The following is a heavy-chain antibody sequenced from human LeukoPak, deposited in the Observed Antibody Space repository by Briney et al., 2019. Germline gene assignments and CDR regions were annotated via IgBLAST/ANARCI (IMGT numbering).Heavy chain of an antibody. D-gene: IGHD3-9*01. Sequence: SETLSLTCAVYGGSFSGYYWSWIRQPPGKGLEWIGEINHSGSTNYNPSLKSRVTISVDTSKNQFSLKLSSVTAADTAVYYCARGRGGYFDWPPPHWGQGTLVTVSS. CDR1: GGSFSGYY. J-gene: IGHJ4*02. CDR3: ARGRGGYFDWPPPH. V-gene: IGHV4-34*01. CDR2: INHSGST.